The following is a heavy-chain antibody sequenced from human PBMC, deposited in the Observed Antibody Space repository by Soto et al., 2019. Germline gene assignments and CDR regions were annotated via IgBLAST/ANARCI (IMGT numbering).Heavy chain of an antibody. CDR2: IIPISGTV. D-gene: IGHD5-12*01. CDR1: GGTFSSYA. Sequence: QVQLVQSGAEVKKPGSSVKVSCKASGGTFSSYAISWVRQAPGQGLVWMGGIIPISGTVKTAQNFQGRVTITADESTSTVYMEMSSLRSEDTAVYYSAAGGYSGYDYYHWFDRWGQGTLVTVSS. J-gene: IGHJ5*02. CDR3: AAGGYSGYDYYHWFDR. V-gene: IGHV1-69*01.